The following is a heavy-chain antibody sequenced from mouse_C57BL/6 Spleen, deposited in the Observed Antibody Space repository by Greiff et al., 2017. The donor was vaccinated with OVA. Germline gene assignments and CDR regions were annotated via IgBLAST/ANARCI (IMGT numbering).Heavy chain of an antibody. J-gene: IGHJ2*01. V-gene: IGHV1-50*01. D-gene: IGHD2-4*01. CDR2: IDPSDSYT. CDR1: GYTFTSYW. Sequence: VQLQQPGAELVKPGASVKLSCKASGYTFTSYWMQWVKQRPGQGLEWIGEIDPSDSYTNYNQKFKGKATLTVDTSSSTAYMQLSSLTSEDSAVYYCARGRIYDYDGGFDYWGQGTTLTVSS. CDR3: ARGRIYDYDGGFDY.